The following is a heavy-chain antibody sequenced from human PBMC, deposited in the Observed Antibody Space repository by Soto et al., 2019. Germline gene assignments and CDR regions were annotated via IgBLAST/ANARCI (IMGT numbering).Heavy chain of an antibody. V-gene: IGHV3-30-3*01. CDR2: ISYDGSNK. CDR3: ARDHPYYYDSSGVRYYGMDV. J-gene: IGHJ6*02. CDR1: GFTFSSYA. Sequence: GGSLILSCAASGFTFSSYAMHWVRQAPGKGLEWVAVISYDGSNKYYADSVKGRFTISRDNSKNTLSLQMNSPRAEDTAVYYCARDHPYYYDSSGVRYYGMDVWGQGTTVTVSS. D-gene: IGHD3-22*01.